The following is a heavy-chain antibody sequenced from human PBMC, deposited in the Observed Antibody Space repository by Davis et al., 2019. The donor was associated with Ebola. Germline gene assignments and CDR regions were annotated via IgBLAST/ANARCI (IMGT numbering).Heavy chain of an antibody. D-gene: IGHD3-3*01. V-gene: IGHV4-34*01. CDR3: ARGRYYDFWSGYQQKTEYYYYGLDV. CDR1: GGSFSGFY. Sequence: SETLSLTCVLYGGSFSGFYRSCTRQLPGKGLEWIGETNPSGSTNYNPSLKSRVTISVDTSKNQFSLKLSSVTVADTAVYYCARGRYYDFWSGYQQKTEYYYYGLDVWGQGTTVTVSS. J-gene: IGHJ6*02. CDR2: TNPSGST.